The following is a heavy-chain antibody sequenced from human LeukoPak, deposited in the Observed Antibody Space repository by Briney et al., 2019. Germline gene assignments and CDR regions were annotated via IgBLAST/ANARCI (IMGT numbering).Heavy chain of an antibody. CDR3: AKDPPTDIVVVPAPSDY. CDR1: GFTFSSYE. V-gene: IGHV3-48*03. Sequence: GGSLRLSCAASGFTFSSYEMNWVRQAPGKGLEWVSYISSSGSTIYYADSVKGRFTISRDNSKNTLYLQMNSLRAEDTAVYYCAKDPPTDIVVVPAPSDYWGQGTLVTVSS. CDR2: ISSSGSTI. D-gene: IGHD2-2*01. J-gene: IGHJ4*02.